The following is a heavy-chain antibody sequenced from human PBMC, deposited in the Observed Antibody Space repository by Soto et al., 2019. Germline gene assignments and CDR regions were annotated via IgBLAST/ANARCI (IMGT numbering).Heavy chain of an antibody. CDR1: GYTFTAYS. Sequence: QVQLVHSGAEVKKPGASVKVSCKASGYTFTAYSMHWVRQAPRQGLEWVGWFNPNSGDTIYAQKFQGRVTLTRDTSIGTAYMELYSLTSDDTAVYYCAREASAVISLDYWGQGTLVTVSS. D-gene: IGHD6-19*01. J-gene: IGHJ4*02. CDR2: FNPNSGDT. V-gene: IGHV1-2*02. CDR3: AREASAVISLDY.